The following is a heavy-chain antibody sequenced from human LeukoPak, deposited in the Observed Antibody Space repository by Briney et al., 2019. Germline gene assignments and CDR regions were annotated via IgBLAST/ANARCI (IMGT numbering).Heavy chain of an antibody. J-gene: IGHJ6*03. CDR3: AREGSDYGDYASYYYYMDV. CDR1: GFTFSSYS. Sequence: GGPLRLSCAASGFTFSSYSMSWVRQAPGKGLEWVANIKQDGSEKYYVDSVKGRFTISRDNAKNSLYLQMNSLRAEDTAVYYCAREGSDYGDYASYYYYMDVWGKGTTVTVSS. CDR2: IKQDGSEK. V-gene: IGHV3-7*01. D-gene: IGHD4-17*01.